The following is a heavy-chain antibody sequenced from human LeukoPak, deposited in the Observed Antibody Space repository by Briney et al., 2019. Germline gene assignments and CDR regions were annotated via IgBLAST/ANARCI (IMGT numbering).Heavy chain of an antibody. Sequence: GGSLRLSCAASGFIFSSYAMSWVRQAPGKGLEWVAVIWYDGSNKYYADSVKGRFTISRDNSKNTLYLQMNSLRAEDTAVYYCASQLYGYWGQGTLVTVSS. V-gene: IGHV3-33*08. J-gene: IGHJ4*02. CDR2: IWYDGSNK. CDR3: ASQLYGY. D-gene: IGHD3-10*01. CDR1: GFIFSSYA.